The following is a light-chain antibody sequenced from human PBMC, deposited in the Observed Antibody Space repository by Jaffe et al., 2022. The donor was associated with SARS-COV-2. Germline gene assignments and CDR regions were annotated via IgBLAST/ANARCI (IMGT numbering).Light chain of an antibody. V-gene: IGKV1-5*03. Sequence: DIQMTQSPSTLSASVGDRVTITCRASQSISTWLAWYQQKPGKAPKLLIYKASNLESGVPSRFSGSGSGAEFTLTISSLQPDDFATYYCQQYDIYSLTFGQGTKVEIK. J-gene: IGKJ1*01. CDR1: QSISTW. CDR3: QQYDIYSLT. CDR2: KAS.